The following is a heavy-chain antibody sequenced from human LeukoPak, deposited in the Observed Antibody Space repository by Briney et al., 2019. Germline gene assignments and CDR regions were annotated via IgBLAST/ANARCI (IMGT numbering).Heavy chain of an antibody. CDR1: GYTFTGYY. CDR2: INPNSGGT. Sequence: ASVKVSCKASGYTFTGYYMHCVRHAPGQGHERIGWINPNSGGTNYAQKFQGRVTMTRDTSISTAYMELSRLRSDDTAVYYCARLVRNWFDPWGQGTLVTVSS. CDR3: ARLVRNWFDP. V-gene: IGHV1-2*02. J-gene: IGHJ5*02.